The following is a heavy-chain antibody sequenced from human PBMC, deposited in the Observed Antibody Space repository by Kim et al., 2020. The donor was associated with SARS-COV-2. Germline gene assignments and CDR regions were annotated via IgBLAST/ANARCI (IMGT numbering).Heavy chain of an antibody. Sequence: GGSLRLSCAASGFTFDDYAMHWVRQAPGKGLEWVSGISWNSGSIGYADSVKGRFTISRDNAKNSLYLQMNSLRAEDTALYYSAKDSSSSWYRAGAFDIWGQGTMVTVSS. CDR3: AKDSSSSWYRAGAFDI. J-gene: IGHJ3*02. D-gene: IGHD6-13*01. V-gene: IGHV3-9*01. CDR2: ISWNSGSI. CDR1: GFTFDDYA.